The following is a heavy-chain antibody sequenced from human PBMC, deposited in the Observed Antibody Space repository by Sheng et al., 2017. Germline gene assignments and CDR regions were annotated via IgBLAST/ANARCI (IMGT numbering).Heavy chain of an antibody. D-gene: IGHD3-3*01. V-gene: IGHV4-61*02. Sequence: QVQLQESGPGLVKPSQILSLTCTVSGGSISRGSYYWNWIRQPAGRGLEWIGRIYTSGSTDYNPPQESSHHLSRHVQEPVXPEAELCDRRRHGLLYCARDGLEGPTSSLAFDIWAKGQWSPSLQ. CDR1: GGSISRGSYY. J-gene: IGHJ3*02. CDR3: ARDGLEGPTSSLAFDI. CDR2: IYTSGST.